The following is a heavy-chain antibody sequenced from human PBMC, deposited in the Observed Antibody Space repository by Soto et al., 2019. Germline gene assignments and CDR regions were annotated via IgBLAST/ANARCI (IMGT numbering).Heavy chain of an antibody. V-gene: IGHV3-21*06. CDR2: ISPSSGHI. D-gene: IGHD2-15*01. CDR1: GVTFSSCT. J-gene: IGHJ6*02. Sequence: EVHLVESGGGLVKPGGCLRVSCAVSGVTFSSCTMNWVRQAPGKGLEWVSSISPSSGHIYYADSVKGRFTISRDNAKNSLFLQMNSLRGEDTAVYYCSGCSGGACHKNYGMDVWGQGTTVTVSS. CDR3: SGCSGGACHKNYGMDV.